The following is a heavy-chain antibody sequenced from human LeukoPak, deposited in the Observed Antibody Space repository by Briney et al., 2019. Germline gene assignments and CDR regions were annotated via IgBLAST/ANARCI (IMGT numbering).Heavy chain of an antibody. J-gene: IGHJ3*02. CDR3: ARDLLDDSSGYYPGAFDI. CDR1: GGSISSGGYY. V-gene: IGHV4-31*03. Sequence: SETLSLTCTVSGGSISSGGYYWSWIRQHPGKGVEWIGYIYYSGSTYYNPSLKSRVTISVDTSKNQFSLKLSSVTAADTAVYYCARDLLDDSSGYYPGAFDIWGQGTMVTVSS. D-gene: IGHD3-22*01. CDR2: IYYSGST.